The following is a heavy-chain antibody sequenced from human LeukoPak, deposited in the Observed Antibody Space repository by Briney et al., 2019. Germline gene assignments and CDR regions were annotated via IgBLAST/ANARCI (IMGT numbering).Heavy chain of an antibody. J-gene: IGHJ4*02. V-gene: IGHV3-20*04. CDR2: TNWNGGST. Sequence: GGSLRVPCAVSGFTFDDYGMSWVRQAPGKGLEWVSGTNWNGGSTRYADSVKGRFTMSRDNAKNSLYLQMNSLRAEDTALYYCARGGGGWHAYFDYWGQGTLVTVSS. CDR1: GFTFDDYG. D-gene: IGHD2-15*01. CDR3: ARGGGGWHAYFDY.